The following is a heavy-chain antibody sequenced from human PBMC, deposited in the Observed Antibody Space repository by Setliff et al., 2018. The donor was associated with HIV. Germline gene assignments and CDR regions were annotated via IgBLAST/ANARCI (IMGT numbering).Heavy chain of an antibody. CDR2: FDPQYDKT. V-gene: IGHV1-24*01. CDR3: ATRAYDSRGYLRSRVSGAAFDI. D-gene: IGHD3-22*01. CDR1: GYTLTELS. Sequence: ASVKVSCKVPGYTLTELSIHWVRQAPGKGLEWMGGFDPQYDKTFYAQKFQGRVTMSEDTSTDTAYMELSSLRSEDTAVYYCATRAYDSRGYLRSRVSGAAFDIWGQGTMVTVSS. J-gene: IGHJ3*02.